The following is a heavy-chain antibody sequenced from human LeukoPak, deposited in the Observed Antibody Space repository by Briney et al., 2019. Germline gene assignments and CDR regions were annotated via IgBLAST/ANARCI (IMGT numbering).Heavy chain of an antibody. V-gene: IGHV3-21*01. J-gene: IGHJ4*02. CDR3: ARTSSLTPTPSFDY. CDR2: ISSSSSYI. Sequence: TAGGSLRLSCAASGFTFSTYAMNWVRQAPGKGLEWVSSISSSSSYIYYADSLKGRFTISRDSAKNSLFLQRNSLRAEDTAVYYCARTSSLTPTPSFDYWGQGALVTVSS. D-gene: IGHD2-15*01. CDR1: GFTFSTYA.